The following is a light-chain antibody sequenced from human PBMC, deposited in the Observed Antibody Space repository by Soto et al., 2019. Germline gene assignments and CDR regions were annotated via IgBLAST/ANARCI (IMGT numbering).Light chain of an antibody. CDR3: CSYAGAYSYV. CDR1: NSDVGAYNY. Sequence: QPVLTQPRSVSGSPGQSVTVSCTGTNSDVGAYNYVSWYQHHPGKAPKLMIYDVNKRPSGVPDRFSGSKSGNTASLTISGLQAEDEADYYCCSYAGAYSYVFGVGTKLTVL. J-gene: IGLJ1*01. V-gene: IGLV2-11*01. CDR2: DVN.